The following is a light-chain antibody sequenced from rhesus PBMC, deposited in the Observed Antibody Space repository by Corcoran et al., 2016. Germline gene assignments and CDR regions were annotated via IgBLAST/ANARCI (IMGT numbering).Light chain of an antibody. CDR2: GAS. J-gene: IGKJ1*01. Sequence: ETVMTQSPATLSLSPGERATLSCRASQSVGSNLAWYQQKPGQAPRLLSYGASIRATGVPDRFSGRGYGKDFTLTISSLEPEDVGIYYCQERSNLWTFGPGTKVEIK. V-gene: IGKV3-24*04. CDR1: QSVGSN. CDR3: QERSNLWT.